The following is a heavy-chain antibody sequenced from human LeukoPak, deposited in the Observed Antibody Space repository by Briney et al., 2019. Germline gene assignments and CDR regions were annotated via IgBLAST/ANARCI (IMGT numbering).Heavy chain of an antibody. CDR3: ATQSYGLFHY. CDR2: IKPDGTEQ. Sequence: PGGSPRLSCTASGFTLSTHWMSWVRQAPGKGLEWVANIKPDGTEQYYADSLRGRFTISRDNAKNSLYLQVDSLRGEDTAVYYCATQSYGLFHYWGQGTLVTVSS. J-gene: IGHJ4*02. D-gene: IGHD4-17*01. V-gene: IGHV3-7*01. CDR1: GFTLSTHW.